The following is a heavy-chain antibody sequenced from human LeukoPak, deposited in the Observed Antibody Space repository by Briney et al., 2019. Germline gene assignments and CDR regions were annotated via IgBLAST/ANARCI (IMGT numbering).Heavy chain of an antibody. V-gene: IGHV1-2*02. CDR1: GYTFTGYY. Sequence: ASVKVSCKASGYTFTGYYMHWVRQAPGQGLEWMGWINPNSGGTNYAQKFQGRVTMTRDTSISTAYMELSRLRSDDTAVYYCARDPRSRYYYYYGMDVWGQGTTVTVSS. D-gene: IGHD6-13*01. CDR2: INPNSGGT. J-gene: IGHJ6*02. CDR3: ARDPRSRYYYYYGMDV.